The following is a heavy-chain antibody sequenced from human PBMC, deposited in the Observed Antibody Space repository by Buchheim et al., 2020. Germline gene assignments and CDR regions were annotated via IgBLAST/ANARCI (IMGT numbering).Heavy chain of an antibody. Sequence: QVQLVESGGGVVQPGRSLRLSCAASGFTFSSYGMHWVRQAPGKGLEWVAVISYDGSNKYYADSVKGRFTISRDNSQNTLYLQMNSLRADDTAVYYCARDTYGDRKQYNWFDPWGQGTL. CDR1: GFTFSSYG. J-gene: IGHJ5*02. CDR2: ISYDGSNK. V-gene: IGHV3-30*03. D-gene: IGHD4-17*01. CDR3: ARDTYGDRKQYNWFDP.